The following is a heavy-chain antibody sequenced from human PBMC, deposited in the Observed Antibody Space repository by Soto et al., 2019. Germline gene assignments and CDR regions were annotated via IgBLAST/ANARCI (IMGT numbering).Heavy chain of an antibody. V-gene: IGHV1-69*06. D-gene: IGHD6-13*01. CDR3: ARGGALSTSWYWGDGLDS. Sequence: QVQLEQSGSEVKKSGSSVKVSCKASGYSFSSHAITWGRQAPGQGLEWMGGIIPVFGTPSYAQKFQGRVTISADKSTNTSYLELRRLRSEDTAVYYCARGGALSTSWYWGDGLDSWGQGTQVTVSS. CDR2: IIPVFGTP. CDR1: GYSFSSHA. J-gene: IGHJ4*02.